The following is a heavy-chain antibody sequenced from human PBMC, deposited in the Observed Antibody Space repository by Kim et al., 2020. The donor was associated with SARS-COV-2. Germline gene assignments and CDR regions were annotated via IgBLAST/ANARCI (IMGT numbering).Heavy chain of an antibody. J-gene: IGHJ4*02. CDR2: KTDGGTH. Sequence: KTDGGTHDNADTVKGRLTSSRDDTKNQLFLQMNSLKPDDTAVYYCTTEGTYWGQGTLVAVSS. V-gene: IGHV3-15*01. CDR3: TTEGTY.